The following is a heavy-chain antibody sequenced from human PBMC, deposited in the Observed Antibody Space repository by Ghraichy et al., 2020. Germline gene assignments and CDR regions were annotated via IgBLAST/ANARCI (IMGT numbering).Heavy chain of an antibody. J-gene: IGHJ4*02. D-gene: IGHD3-3*01. V-gene: IGHV4-31*03. CDR2: IYYSGGT. CDR3: ARDRRRPMFVVVIGSLDY. Sequence: SQTLSLTCTVSGGSISSGGYYWSWIRQHPGKGLEWIGYIYYSGGTYYNPSLKSRVTISVDTSKNQFSLKLSPVTAADTAVYYCARDRRRPMFVVVIGSLDYWGQVTLVTVSS. CDR1: GGSISSGGYY.